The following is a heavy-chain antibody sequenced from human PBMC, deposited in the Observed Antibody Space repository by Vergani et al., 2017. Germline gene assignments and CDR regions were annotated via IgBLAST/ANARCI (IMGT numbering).Heavy chain of an antibody. J-gene: IGHJ3*02. V-gene: IGHV4-39*02. CDR2: IYYSGST. Sequence: QLQLQESGPGLVKPSATLSLTCSVSGASIRSSNYYWGWIRQPPGKGLEWIASIYYSGSTYYNPSLKSRVTISVDTSKNQFSLKLSSVTAADTAVYFCARDPRSTPHAFDIWGQGTRVTVS. D-gene: IGHD5/OR15-5a*01. CDR3: ARDPRSTPHAFDI. CDR1: GASIRSSNYY.